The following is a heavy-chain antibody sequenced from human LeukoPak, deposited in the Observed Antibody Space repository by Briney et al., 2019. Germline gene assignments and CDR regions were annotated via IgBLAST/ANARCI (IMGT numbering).Heavy chain of an antibody. CDR2: MKQDGSEE. J-gene: IGHJ6*02. Sequence: PGGSLRLSCAASGFTFSSYWMSWVRQVPGKGLEWVANMKQDGSEEYYVDSVKGRFTISRDNAKNSLYLQMNSLRVEDTAVYYCARHGDGFYYGMDVWGQGTTVTVSS. D-gene: IGHD4-17*01. CDR1: GFTFSSYW. V-gene: IGHV3-7*02. CDR3: ARHGDGFYYGMDV.